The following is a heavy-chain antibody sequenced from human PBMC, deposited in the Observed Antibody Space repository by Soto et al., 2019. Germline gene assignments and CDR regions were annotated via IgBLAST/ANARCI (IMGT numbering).Heavy chain of an antibody. CDR2: ISYDGSNK. CDR1: GFTFSSYA. V-gene: IGHV3-30-3*01. Sequence: QVQLVESGGGVVQPGRSLRLSCAASGFTFSSYAMHWVRQAPGKGLEWVAVISYDGSNKYYADSVKGRFTISRDHSKNTLYLQMNSLRAEATAVYYCARDGYYGSGSYANYWGQGTLVTVSS. CDR3: ARDGYYGSGSYANY. D-gene: IGHD3-10*01. J-gene: IGHJ4*02.